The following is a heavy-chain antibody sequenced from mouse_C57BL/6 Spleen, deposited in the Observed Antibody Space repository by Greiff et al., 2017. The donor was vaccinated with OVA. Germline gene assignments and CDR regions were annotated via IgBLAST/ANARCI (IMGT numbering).Heavy chain of an antibody. CDR3: TRGSNFAWFAY. J-gene: IGHJ3*01. CDR1: GFTFSSYA. V-gene: IGHV5-9-1*02. D-gene: IGHD2-5*01. Sequence: DVMLVESGEGLVKPGGSLKLSCAASGFTFSSYAMSWVRQTPEKRLEWVAYISSGGDYIYYADTVKGRFTISRDNARNTLYLQMSSLKSEDTAMYYCTRGSNFAWFAYWGQGTLVTVSA. CDR2: ISSGGDYI.